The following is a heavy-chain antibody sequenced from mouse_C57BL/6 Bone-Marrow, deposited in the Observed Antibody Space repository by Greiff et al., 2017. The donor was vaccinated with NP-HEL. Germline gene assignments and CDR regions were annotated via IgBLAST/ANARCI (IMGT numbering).Heavy chain of an antibody. J-gene: IGHJ3*01. CDR2: INPNNGGT. V-gene: IGHV1-18*01. D-gene: IGHD1-1*01. CDR1: GYTFTDYN. CDR3: ARSTYYGSRGAY. Sequence: EVQLQQSGPELVKPGASVKIPCKASGYTFTDYNMDWVKQSHGKSLEWIGDINPNNGGTIYNQKFKGKATLTVDKSSSTAYMELRSLTSEDTAVYYCARSTYYGSRGAYWGQGTLVTVSA.